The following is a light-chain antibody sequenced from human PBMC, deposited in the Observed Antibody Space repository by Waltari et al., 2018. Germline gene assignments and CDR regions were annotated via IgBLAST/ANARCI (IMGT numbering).Light chain of an antibody. Sequence: QSALTQPPSASGSPGQPVTISCTGTSSDVGGYHYVSWYQHHPGKAPKFMIYEVSKRPSGVPDRFSGSKSGNTASLTVSGLQAEDEADYYCSSYAGSNTWVFGGGTKLTVL. CDR2: EVS. V-gene: IGLV2-8*01. CDR1: SSDVGGYHY. J-gene: IGLJ3*02. CDR3: SSYAGSNTWV.